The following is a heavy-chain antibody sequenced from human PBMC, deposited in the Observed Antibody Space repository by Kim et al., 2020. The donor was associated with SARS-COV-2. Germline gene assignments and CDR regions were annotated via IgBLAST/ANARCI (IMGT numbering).Heavy chain of an antibody. CDR2: MNPNSGNT. V-gene: IGHV1-8*01. Sequence: ASVKVSCKASGYTFTSYDINWVRQATGQGLEWMGWMNPNSGNTGYAQKFQGRVTMTRNTSISTAYMELSSLRSEDTAVYYCARADSQSVSQWGIAAAGRWLNYYYYGMDVWGQGTTVTVSS. D-gene: IGHD6-13*01. CDR3: ARADSQSVSQWGIAAAGRWLNYYYYGMDV. J-gene: IGHJ6*02. CDR1: GYTFTSYD.